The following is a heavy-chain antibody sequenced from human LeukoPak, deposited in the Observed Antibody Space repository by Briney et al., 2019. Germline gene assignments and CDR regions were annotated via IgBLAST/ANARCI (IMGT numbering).Heavy chain of an antibody. CDR1: GGSISSGGYY. Sequence: ASETLSLTCTVSGGSISSGGYYWSWIRQPPGKGLEWIGYIYHSGSTYYNPSLKSRVTISVDRSKNQFSLKLSSVTAADTAVYHCASAYYALDYWGQGTLVTVSS. V-gene: IGHV4-30-2*01. D-gene: IGHD2-21*01. CDR3: ASAYYALDY. CDR2: IYHSGST. J-gene: IGHJ4*02.